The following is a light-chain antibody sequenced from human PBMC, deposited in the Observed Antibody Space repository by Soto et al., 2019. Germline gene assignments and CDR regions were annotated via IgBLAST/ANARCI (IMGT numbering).Light chain of an antibody. Sequence: EIVLTQSPVTLSLSPGERATLSCRASQSISSSFLAWYQQKPGQAPRLLIYGASSRATGIPDRVSGSGSGTDFTLTISRLEPEDFAVYHCQQYDTSPWTFGQGTKVEIK. CDR2: GAS. CDR1: QSISSSF. CDR3: QQYDTSPWT. V-gene: IGKV3-20*01. J-gene: IGKJ1*01.